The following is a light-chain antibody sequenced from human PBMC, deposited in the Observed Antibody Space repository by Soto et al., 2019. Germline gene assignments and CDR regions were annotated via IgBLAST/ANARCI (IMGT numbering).Light chain of an antibody. CDR1: QSISSY. V-gene: IGKV1-6*01. J-gene: IGKJ1*01. Sequence: IQMTQSPSSLSASVGGRGTITCRASQSISSYLNWYQQKPGKAPKLLIYATSSLHSGVTSRFSGSRSGTDFNLTISSRQPEDFATYYCLHQYNYSWTVGQGTKVEIK. CDR3: LHQYNYSWT. CDR2: ATS.